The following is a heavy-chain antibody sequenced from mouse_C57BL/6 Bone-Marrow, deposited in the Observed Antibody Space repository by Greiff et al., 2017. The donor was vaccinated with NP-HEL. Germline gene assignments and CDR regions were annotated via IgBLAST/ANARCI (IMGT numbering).Heavy chain of an antibody. D-gene: IGHD2-5*01. CDR2: IYPGDGDT. J-gene: IGHJ4*01. CDR3: ARDYYSNFYYYAMDY. V-gene: IGHV1-80*01. Sequence: QVQLQQSGAELVKPGASVKISCKASGYAFSSYWMNWVKQRPGKGLEWIGQIYPGDGDTNYNGKFKGKATLTADKSSSTAYMQLSSLTSEDSAVYFCARDYYSNFYYYAMDYWGQGTSVTVSS. CDR1: GYAFSSYW.